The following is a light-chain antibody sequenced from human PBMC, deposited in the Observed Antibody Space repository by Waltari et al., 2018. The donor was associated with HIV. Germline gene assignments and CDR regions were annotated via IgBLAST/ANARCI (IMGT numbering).Light chain of an antibody. V-gene: IGKV1-9*01. CDR1: QGISSY. CDR2: AAS. J-gene: IGKJ5*01. Sequence: DIQLTQYPSFLSASVGDRVTITCRASQGISSYLAWYQQKPGKAPKLLIYAASTLQSGVPSRFSGSGSWTEFTLTISSLQPEDFATYYCQQLNSYPRTFGQGTRLEIK. CDR3: QQLNSYPRT.